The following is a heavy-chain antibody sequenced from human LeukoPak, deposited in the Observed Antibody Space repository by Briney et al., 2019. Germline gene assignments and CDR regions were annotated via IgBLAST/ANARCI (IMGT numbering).Heavy chain of an antibody. Sequence: TGGSLRLSCAASGFSFSGYSMNWVRQAPGKGLEWVSSISGGSSYIYYADSVKGRFTISRDNAKNSLFLQMNSLRAEDTAVYYCSRVDENGYNFAWGQGTLVTVSS. CDR2: ISGGSSYI. CDR3: SRVDENGYNFA. V-gene: IGHV3-21*01. D-gene: IGHD5-24*01. J-gene: IGHJ5*02. CDR1: GFSFSGYS.